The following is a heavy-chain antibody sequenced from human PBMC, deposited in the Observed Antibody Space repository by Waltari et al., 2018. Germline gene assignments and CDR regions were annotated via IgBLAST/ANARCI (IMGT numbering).Heavy chain of an antibody. J-gene: IGHJ3*01. CDR2: IKSTVDGGTT. CDR1: GFPFRKAW. Sequence: EVQLVESGGGLVKPGGSLRLSCSASGFPFRKAWMNWMRQAPGKGLEWVGRIKSTVDGGTTDYAAPVQGRFTISRDDSKNTLYLQMSNLRTEDTAVYYCLFVDTALIIPDVFDLWGQGTLVTVSS. D-gene: IGHD5-18*01. CDR3: LFVDTALIIPDVFDL. V-gene: IGHV3-15*01.